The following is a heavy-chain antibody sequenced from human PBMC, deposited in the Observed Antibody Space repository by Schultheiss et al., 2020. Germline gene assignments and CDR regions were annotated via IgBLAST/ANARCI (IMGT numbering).Heavy chain of an antibody. V-gene: IGHV4-4*07. CDR3: ARLNWNYNYFDY. J-gene: IGHJ4*02. CDR1: GGSISSYY. CDR2: IYTSGST. D-gene: IGHD1-7*01. Sequence: SPTLSLTCTVSGGSISSYYWSWIRQPAGKGLEWIGRIYTSGSTNYNPSLKSRVTMSVDTSKNQFSLKLSSVTAADTAVYYCARLNWNYNYFDYWGQGTLVTVSS.